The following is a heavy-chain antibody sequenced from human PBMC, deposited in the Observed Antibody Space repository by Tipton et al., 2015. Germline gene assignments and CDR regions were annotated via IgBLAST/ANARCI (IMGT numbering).Heavy chain of an antibody. J-gene: IGHJ4*02. Sequence: TLSLTCTVSGGSISSYYWSWIRQPPGKELEWIGYIQYSGSTNYNPSLKSRVTISVDTSKTQFSLKLTSVTAADAAVYYCARDDHQVNAFDIWGQGTLVTVSS. D-gene: IGHD2-8*01. CDR2: IQYSGST. CDR1: GGSISSYY. CDR3: ARDDHQVNAFDI. V-gene: IGHV4-59*01.